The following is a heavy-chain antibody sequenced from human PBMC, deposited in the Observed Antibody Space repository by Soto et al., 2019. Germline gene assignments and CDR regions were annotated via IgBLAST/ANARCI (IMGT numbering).Heavy chain of an antibody. J-gene: IGHJ5*02. D-gene: IGHD6-6*01. Sequence: LSLTCAVSGGSISSGGYSWSWIRQPPGKGLEWIGYIYHSGSTYYNPSLKSRVTISVDRSKNQFSLKLSSVTAADTAVYYCARGGAARPWNWFDPWGQGTLVTVSS. CDR2: IYHSGST. CDR1: GGSISSGGYS. V-gene: IGHV4-30-2*01. CDR3: ARGGAARPWNWFDP.